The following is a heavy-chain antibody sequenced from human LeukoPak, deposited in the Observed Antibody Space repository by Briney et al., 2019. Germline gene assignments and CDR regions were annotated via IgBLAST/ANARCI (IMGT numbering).Heavy chain of an antibody. J-gene: IGHJ6*04. V-gene: IGHV1-69*06. CDR2: IIPIFGTA. Sequence: GASVKVSCKASRGTFSSYAISWVRQAPGQGLEWMGGIIPIFGTANYAQKFQGRVTITADKSTSTAYMELSSLRSEDTAVYYCAKDHCGTNGVCYGGWDVWGKGTTVTVSS. CDR3: AKDHCGTNGVCYGGWDV. D-gene: IGHD2-8*01. CDR1: RGTFSSYA.